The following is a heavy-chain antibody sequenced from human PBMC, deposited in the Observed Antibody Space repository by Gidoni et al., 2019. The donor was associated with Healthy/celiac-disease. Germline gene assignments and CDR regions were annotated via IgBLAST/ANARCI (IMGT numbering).Heavy chain of an antibody. CDR1: GGSFSGSY. D-gene: IGHD3-16*02. CDR2: INHSGTT. CDR3: ARVSRYYDYVWGSYRSLYFDY. J-gene: IGHJ4*02. V-gene: IGHV4-34*01. Sequence: QVQLQQWGAGLLKPSETLSLTCAVYGGSFSGSYWSWIRQPPGKGLEWIGEINHSGTTNCNPSLKSRVTISVDTSKTQFSLKLSSVTAADTAVYYCARVSRYYDYVWGSYRSLYFDYWGQGTLVTVSS.